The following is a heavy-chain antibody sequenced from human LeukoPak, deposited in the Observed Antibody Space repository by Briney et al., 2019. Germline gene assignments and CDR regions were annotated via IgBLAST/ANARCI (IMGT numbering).Heavy chain of an antibody. V-gene: IGHV3-9*03. D-gene: IGHD6-13*01. J-gene: IGHJ4*02. CDR3: AKGRYTSSWYYFDY. Sequence: PGRSLRLSCAASGFTFDDYAMHWVRQAPGKGLKWVSGISWNSGSMGYADSVKGRFTISRDNAKNSLYLQMNSLRAEDMALYYCAKGRYTSSWYYFDYWGQGTLVTVSS. CDR2: ISWNSGSM. CDR1: GFTFDDYA.